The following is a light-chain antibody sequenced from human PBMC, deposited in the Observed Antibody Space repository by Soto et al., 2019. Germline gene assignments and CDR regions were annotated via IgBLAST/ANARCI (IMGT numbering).Light chain of an antibody. CDR3: QQYRAYTWT. CDR1: QGISSW. Sequence: DIQMTQSPSSLSASVGDRVTITCRASQGISSWLAWYQQKPGKAPKILIYKASSLESGVRSRFRGSGSGTDFNLTISRLQTDDFATYYCQQYRAYTWTFGQGTKVDIK. J-gene: IGKJ1*01. V-gene: IGKV1-5*03. CDR2: KAS.